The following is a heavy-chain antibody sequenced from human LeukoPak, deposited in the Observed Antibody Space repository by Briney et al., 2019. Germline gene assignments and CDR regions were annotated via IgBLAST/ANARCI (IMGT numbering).Heavy chain of an antibody. V-gene: IGHV3-23*01. J-gene: IGHJ4*02. D-gene: IGHD2-2*01. CDR2: ISGGGGGT. CDR1: GFTFSSYG. CDR3: ARDLQYQQAPLGN. Sequence: GGTLRLSCTASGFTFSSYGTSWVRQAPGKGLDGVSSISGGGGGTYYADSVKGRFTISRDNAKNSLYLQMNSLRAEDTAVYYCARDLQYQQAPLGNWGQGTLVTVSS.